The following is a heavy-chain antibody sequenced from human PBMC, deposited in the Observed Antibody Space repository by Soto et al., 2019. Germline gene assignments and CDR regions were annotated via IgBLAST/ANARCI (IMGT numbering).Heavy chain of an antibody. V-gene: IGHV3-20*01. CDR1: GFTFDDYG. CDR2: INWNGGST. D-gene: IGHD2-2*01. Sequence: EVQLVESGGGVVRPGGSLRLSCAASGFTFDDYGMSWVRQAPGKGLEWVSGINWNGGSTGYADSVKGRFTISRDNAKNSLYLQMNSLRAEDTALYHCARVMGYCSSTSCHRFAFDIWGQGTMVTVSS. J-gene: IGHJ3*02. CDR3: ARVMGYCSSTSCHRFAFDI.